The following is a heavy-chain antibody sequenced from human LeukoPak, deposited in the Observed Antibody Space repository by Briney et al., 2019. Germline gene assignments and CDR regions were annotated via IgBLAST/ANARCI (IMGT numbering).Heavy chain of an antibody. CDR2: IYYSGNT. J-gene: IGHJ1*01. Sequence: PSETLSLTCIVSGGSISSTTYYWGWIRQPPGKRLEWIGSIYYSGNTYYNPSLQSRVTISVDTSKNQFSLNLNSVTAADTAVYYCARGGAARLHFQNWGQGTLVTVSS. CDR3: ARGGAARLHFQN. CDR1: GGSISSTTYY. V-gene: IGHV4-39*07. D-gene: IGHD6-6*01.